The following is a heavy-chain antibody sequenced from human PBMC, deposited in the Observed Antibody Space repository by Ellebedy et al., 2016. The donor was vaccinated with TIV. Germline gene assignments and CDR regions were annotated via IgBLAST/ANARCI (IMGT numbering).Heavy chain of an antibody. CDR2: INPYSDGT. V-gene: IGHV1-2*02. D-gene: IGHD2-21*02. J-gene: IGHJ6*03. CDR3: AKSSSGDNYYDNYYMDV. CDR1: GYTFTGYY. Sequence: ASVKVSCXASGYTFTGYYIHWVRQAPGEGLEWMGWINPYSDGTNYAQEFQGRVTMTRDTSISTAYMVLSSLRSDDTAVYYCAKSSSGDNYYDNYYMDVWGKGTTVTVSS.